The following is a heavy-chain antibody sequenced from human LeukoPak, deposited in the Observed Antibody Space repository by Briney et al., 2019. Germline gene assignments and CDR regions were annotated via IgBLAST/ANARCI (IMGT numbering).Heavy chain of an antibody. D-gene: IGHD3-9*01. CDR1: GGTFSSYA. Sequence: ASVKVSCKASGGTFSSYAISWVRQAPGQGLEWMGGIIPIFGTADYAQKFQGRVTITTDESTSTAYMELSSLRSEDTAVYYCARAGAARPFDYDILTGHYGDWFDPWGQGTLVTVSS. CDR3: ARAGAARPFDYDILTGHYGDWFDP. J-gene: IGHJ5*02. V-gene: IGHV1-69*05. CDR2: IIPIFGTA.